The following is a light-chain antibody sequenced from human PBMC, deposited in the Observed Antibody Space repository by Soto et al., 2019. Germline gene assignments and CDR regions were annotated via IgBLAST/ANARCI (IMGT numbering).Light chain of an antibody. CDR3: QQYGSSPR. J-gene: IGKJ1*01. CDR2: GAS. Sequence: EIVLTQSPGTLSLSPGERATLSCRASQTVTSSYLAWYQQKPGQAPRLLIYGASSRATGIPDRFSGSGSGTDFTLTISRLEPEDCAEYYCQQYGSSPRFGQGTKVEIK. CDR1: QTVTSSY. V-gene: IGKV3-20*01.